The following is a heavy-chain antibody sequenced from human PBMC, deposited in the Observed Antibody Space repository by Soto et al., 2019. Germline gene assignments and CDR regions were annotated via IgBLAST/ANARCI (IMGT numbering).Heavy chain of an antibody. CDR3: PTVRYSSSWYRWFDP. J-gene: IGHJ5*02. CDR1: RFTFSNAC. CDR2: IKSKTDGGTT. V-gene: IGHV3-15*01. D-gene: IGHD6-13*01. Sequence: LRLSCAASRFTFSNACMSWVRQAPGKGLERVGRIKSKTDGGTTDYAAPVKGRFTISRDDSKNTLYLQMNSLKTEDTAVYYCPTVRYSSSWYRWFDPCGQRTRVTVGS.